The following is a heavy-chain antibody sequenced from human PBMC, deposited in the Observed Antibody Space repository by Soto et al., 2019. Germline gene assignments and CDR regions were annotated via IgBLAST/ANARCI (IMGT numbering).Heavy chain of an antibody. J-gene: IGHJ2*01. D-gene: IGHD3-3*01. CDR1: CSRIASSV. CDR2: IIPIFRTA. Sequence: GAAGMLTSEASCSRIASSVINWVRQAPGREIEWMGWIIPIFRTAKYAQKFQGRVTITADESTSTAYMELSSLRSEDTAVYYCARYSVFCCYHDHQDLHAFLARRSPDL. CDR3: ARYSVFCCYHDHQDLHAFLARRSPDL. V-gene: IGHV1-69*13.